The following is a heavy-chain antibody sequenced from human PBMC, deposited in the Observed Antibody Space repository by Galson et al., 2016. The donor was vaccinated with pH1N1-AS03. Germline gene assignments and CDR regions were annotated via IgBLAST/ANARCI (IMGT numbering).Heavy chain of an antibody. CDR2: IYYTGIT. Sequence: LSLTCTVSGDSVSGGTYYWNWIRQPPGKGLEWIGYIYYTGITNYNPSLESRLTISIDRSKNQISLTLGSVTAADTAMYYCARNGVLTGYHATGRERVDYWGQGTLVIVSS. CDR1: GDSVSGGTYY. J-gene: IGHJ4*02. V-gene: IGHV4-61*01. CDR3: ARNGVLTGYHATGRERVDY. D-gene: IGHD3-9*01.